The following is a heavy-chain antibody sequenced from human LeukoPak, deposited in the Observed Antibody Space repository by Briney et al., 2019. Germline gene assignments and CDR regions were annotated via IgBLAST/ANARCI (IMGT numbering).Heavy chain of an antibody. CDR1: GFTFSSYW. CDR3: ARGRPHGNDY. V-gene: IGHV3-74*01. J-gene: IGHJ4*02. CDR2: IASDGSST. D-gene: IGHD4-23*01. Sequence: GGSLRLSCAVSGFTFSSYWMNWVRQAPGKGLVWVSRIASDGSSTTYADSVKGRFSISRDNAKNTLYLQMNSLRVEDTAVYYCARGRPHGNDYWGQGTLVTVSS.